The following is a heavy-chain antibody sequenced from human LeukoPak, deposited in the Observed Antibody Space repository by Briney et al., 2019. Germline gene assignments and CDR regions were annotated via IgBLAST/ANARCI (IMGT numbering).Heavy chain of an antibody. V-gene: IGHV3-21*01. J-gene: IGHJ3*02. CDR3: ARGSGGSYAVDI. Sequence: SGGSLRLSCAASGFTFSGYSMNWVRQALGKGLEWVSSISSSSSYIYYADSVKGRFTISRDNAKNSLYLQMNSLRAEDTAVYYCARGSGGSYAVDIWGQGTMATVSS. CDR1: GFTFSGYS. CDR2: ISSSSSYI. D-gene: IGHD1-26*01.